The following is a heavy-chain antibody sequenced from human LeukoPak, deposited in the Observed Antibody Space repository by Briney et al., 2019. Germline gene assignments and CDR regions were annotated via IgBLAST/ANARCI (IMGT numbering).Heavy chain of an antibody. Sequence: GGSLRLSCAASGFNFNNYWMSWLRQAPGKGLEWVANIKEDGSEKMYVDSVKGRFTISRDNAKNSLYLQMNSLRAEDTAVYYCARGGNSGVAFDIWGQGTMVTVSS. CDR2: IKEDGSEK. V-gene: IGHV3-7*04. D-gene: IGHD4-23*01. CDR3: ARGGNSGVAFDI. J-gene: IGHJ3*02. CDR1: GFNFNNYW.